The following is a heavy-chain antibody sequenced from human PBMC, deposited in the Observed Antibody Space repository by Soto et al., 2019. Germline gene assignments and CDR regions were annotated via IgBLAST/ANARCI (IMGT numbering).Heavy chain of an antibody. CDR1: GVTFSSYA. CDR2: IIPIFGTA. Sequence: ASVKVSCKASGVTFSSYAISWVRQAPGQGLEWMGGIIPIFGTANYAQKFQGRVTITADESTSTAYMELSSLRSEDTAVYYCASSYGRYGNQYFQHWGQGTLVTVSS. D-gene: IGHD4-17*01. V-gene: IGHV1-69*13. CDR3: ASSYGRYGNQYFQH. J-gene: IGHJ1*01.